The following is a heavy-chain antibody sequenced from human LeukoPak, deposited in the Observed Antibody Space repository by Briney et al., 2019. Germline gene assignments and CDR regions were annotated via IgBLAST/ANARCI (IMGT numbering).Heavy chain of an antibody. Sequence: GGSLRLSCAASGFTFSSYWMSWVRQAPGKGLEWVANIKQDGSEKYYVDSVKGRFTISRDNAKNSLYLQMNSLRAEDMALYYCAKVYCSGGSCYFDYWGQGTLVTVSS. J-gene: IGHJ4*02. CDR2: IKQDGSEK. D-gene: IGHD2-15*01. CDR3: AKVYCSGGSCYFDY. CDR1: GFTFSSYW. V-gene: IGHV3-7*03.